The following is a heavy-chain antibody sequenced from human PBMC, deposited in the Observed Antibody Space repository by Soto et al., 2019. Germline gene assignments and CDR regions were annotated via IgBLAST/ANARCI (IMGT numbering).Heavy chain of an antibody. V-gene: IGHV4-34*01. D-gene: IGHD3-10*01. CDR1: GGSFSAYY. CDR2: INHSGST. Sequence: QVQLQQWGAGLLKPSETLSLSCSVYGGSFSAYYWSWIRQPPGKGLEWIGEINHSGSTNYSPSLKYRVTFSVDTSKNQFSLNLSSVTAADTAVYYCARAIPLVRGVINDFDYWGQGTLVTVSS. CDR3: ARAIPLVRGVINDFDY. J-gene: IGHJ4*02.